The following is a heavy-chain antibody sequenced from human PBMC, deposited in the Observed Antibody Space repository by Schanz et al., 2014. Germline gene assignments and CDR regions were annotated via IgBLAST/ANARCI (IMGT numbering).Heavy chain of an antibody. Sequence: QVQLVQSGAEVMKPGSSVKVSCKASGGTFTSYDINWVRQAPGQGLEWMGRIIPILGITNVAQTFQDRVTITADKSTSTVYMELSSLRSEDTAVYYCARDGEAAAGCDYWGQGTLVTVSS. V-gene: IGHV1-69*04. D-gene: IGHD6-13*01. CDR1: GGTFTSYD. J-gene: IGHJ4*02. CDR2: IIPILGIT. CDR3: ARDGEAAAGCDY.